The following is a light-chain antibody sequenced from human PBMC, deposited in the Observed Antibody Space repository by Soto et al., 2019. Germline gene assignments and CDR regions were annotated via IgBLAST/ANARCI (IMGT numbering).Light chain of an antibody. J-gene: IGLJ1*01. Sequence: QSVLTQPPSVSGAPGQRVTISCTGSSSNIGAGYDVHWYQQLPGRAPKLLIYANSNRPSGVPDRFSGSRSGTSASPAITGLQAEDEGDYSCQSYDSSLSGFYVFGTGTKLTVL. V-gene: IGLV1-40*01. CDR3: QSYDSSLSGFYV. CDR2: ANS. CDR1: SSNIGAGYD.